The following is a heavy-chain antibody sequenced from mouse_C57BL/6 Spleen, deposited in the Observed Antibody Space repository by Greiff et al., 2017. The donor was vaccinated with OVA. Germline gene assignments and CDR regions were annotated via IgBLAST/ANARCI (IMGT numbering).Heavy chain of an antibody. CDR3: ARARQYYFDY. CDR2: ISYDGSN. Sequence: DVQLVESGPGLVKPSQSLSLTCSVTGYSITSGYYWNWIRQFPGNKLEWMGYISYDGSNNYNPSLKNRISITRDTSKNQFFLKLNSVTTEDTATYYCARARQYYFDYWGQGTTLTVSS. D-gene: IGHD6-1*01. V-gene: IGHV3-6*01. CDR1: GYSITSGYY. J-gene: IGHJ2*01.